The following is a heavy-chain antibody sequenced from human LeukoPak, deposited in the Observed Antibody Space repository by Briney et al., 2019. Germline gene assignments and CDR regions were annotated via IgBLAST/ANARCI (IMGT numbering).Heavy chain of an antibody. J-gene: IGHJ4*02. CDR1: GGSISSGDYY. CDR2: IYYSGST. Sequence: SETLSLTCTVSGGSISSGDYYWSWIRQPPGKGLERIGYIYYSGSTYYNPSLKSRVTISVDTSKNQFSLKLSSVTAADTAVYYCARVDYDILTGYYGNDYWGQGTLVTVSS. V-gene: IGHV4-30-4*01. CDR3: ARVDYDILTGYYGNDY. D-gene: IGHD3-9*01.